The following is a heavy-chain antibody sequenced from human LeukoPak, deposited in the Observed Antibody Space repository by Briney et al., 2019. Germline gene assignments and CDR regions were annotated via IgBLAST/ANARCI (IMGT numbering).Heavy chain of an antibody. CDR1: GGSISSYY. CDR2: IYYSGST. CDR3: ARVGGYSGYEPPSGYNWFDP. Sequence: SETLSLTCTVSGGSISSYYWSWIRQPPGKGLEWIGYIYYSGSTNYNPSLKSRVTISVDTSKNQFSLKLSSVTAADTAVYYCARVGGYSGYEPPSGYNWFDPWGQGTLVTVSS. J-gene: IGHJ5*02. D-gene: IGHD5-12*01. V-gene: IGHV4-59*01.